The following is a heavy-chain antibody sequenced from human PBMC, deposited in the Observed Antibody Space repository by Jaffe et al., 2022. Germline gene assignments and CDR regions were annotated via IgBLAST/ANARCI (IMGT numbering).Heavy chain of an antibody. J-gene: IGHJ6*03. CDR2: IYYSGST. Sequence: QVQLQESGPGLVKPSETLSLTCTVSGGSISSYYWSWIRQPPGKGLEWIGYIYYSGSTNYNPSLKSRVTISVDTSKNQFSLKLSSVTAADTAVYYCARDKPWFGEHYYMDVWGKGTTVTVSS. CDR3: ARDKPWFGEHYYMDV. V-gene: IGHV4-59*01. CDR1: GGSISSYY. D-gene: IGHD3-10*01.